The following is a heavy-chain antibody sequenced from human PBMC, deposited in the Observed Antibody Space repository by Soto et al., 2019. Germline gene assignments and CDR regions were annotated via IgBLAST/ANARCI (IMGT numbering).Heavy chain of an antibody. V-gene: IGHV1-46*01. D-gene: IGHD6-19*01. CDR1: GFSISSHF. Sequence: ASVKVSCKASGFSISSHFMHWLRQAPGQGLEWMGIISPGGDATTYATKFQGRVTMTRDTSTSTIYLEMSSLRFEDAAVYYCARDWRYSSGLDFWGQGTLVTVSS. CDR2: ISPGGDAT. J-gene: IGHJ4*02. CDR3: ARDWRYSSGLDF.